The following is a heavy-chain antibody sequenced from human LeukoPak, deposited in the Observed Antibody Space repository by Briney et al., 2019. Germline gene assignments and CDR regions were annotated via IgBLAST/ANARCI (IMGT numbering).Heavy chain of an antibody. Sequence: GGSLRLSCAASGFTFSNYGMHWVRQAPGGGLGWVTFIRSDGSNKYYADSVKGRFTISRDNAKKSLYLQMNSLRAEDTAVYYCARLYYYDSGGNYWGQGTLVTVSS. CDR3: ARLYYYDSGGNY. V-gene: IGHV3-30*02. CDR2: IRSDGSNK. D-gene: IGHD3-22*01. CDR1: GFTFSNYG. J-gene: IGHJ4*02.